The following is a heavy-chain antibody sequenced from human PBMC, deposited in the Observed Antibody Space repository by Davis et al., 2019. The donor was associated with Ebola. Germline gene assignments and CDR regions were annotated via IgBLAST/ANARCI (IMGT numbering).Heavy chain of an antibody. J-gene: IGHJ3*01. CDR2: IHIDGRTA. CDR3: ARGPSRDGYNTDAFDV. D-gene: IGHD5-24*01. V-gene: IGHV3-74*01. CDR1: GFTFSNYW. Sequence: PGGSLRLSCAASGFTFSNYWMHWVRQAPGQGLVWVSRIHIDGRTASADFAKAQFIISRDNAKNTLYLQMNGLTAEDTAVYYCARGPSRDGYNTDAFDVWGQGTMVTVSS.